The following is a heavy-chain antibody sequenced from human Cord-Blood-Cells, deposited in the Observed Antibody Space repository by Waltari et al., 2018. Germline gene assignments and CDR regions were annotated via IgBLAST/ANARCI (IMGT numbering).Heavy chain of an antibody. CDR2: ISWNSGSI. CDR3: KTGTNHDAFDI. D-gene: IGHD1-7*01. CDR1: GFTFDDYA. J-gene: IGHJ3*02. Sequence: EVQLVESGGGLVQPGRSLRLSCAASGFTFDDYAMHWVRQAPGKGLEWVSGISWNSGSIGYADSVKGRFTISRDNAKNSLYLQMNSLRAEDTALYYCKTGTNHDAFDIWGQGTMVTVSS. V-gene: IGHV3-9*01.